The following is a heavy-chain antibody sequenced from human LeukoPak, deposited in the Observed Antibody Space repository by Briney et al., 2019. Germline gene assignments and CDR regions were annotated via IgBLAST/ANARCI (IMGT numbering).Heavy chain of an antibody. V-gene: IGHV4-61*02. CDR2: IYTSGST. Sequence: SQTLSLTCTVSGGSISSGSYYWSWIRQPAGKGLEWIGRIYTSGSTNYNPSLKSRVTISVDTSKNQFSLKLSSVTAADTAVYCCARDRGYYDSSGPRPNWFDPWGQGTLVTVSS. J-gene: IGHJ5*02. D-gene: IGHD3-22*01. CDR3: ARDRGYYDSSGPRPNWFDP. CDR1: GGSISSGSYY.